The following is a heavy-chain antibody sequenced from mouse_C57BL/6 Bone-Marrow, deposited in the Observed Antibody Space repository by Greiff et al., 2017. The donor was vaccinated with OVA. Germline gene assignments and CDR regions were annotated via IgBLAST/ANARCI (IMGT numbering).Heavy chain of an antibody. D-gene: IGHD2-3*01. V-gene: IGHV5-12*01. CDR2: ISNGGGST. Sequence: EVKLMESGGGLVQPGGSLKLSCAASGFTFSDYYMYWVRQTPEKRLEWVAYISNGGGSTYYPDTVKGRFTISRDNAKNTLYLQMSRLKSEDTAMYYCARHDGYWYFDVWGTGTTVTVSS. CDR1: GFTFSDYY. CDR3: ARHDGYWYFDV. J-gene: IGHJ1*03.